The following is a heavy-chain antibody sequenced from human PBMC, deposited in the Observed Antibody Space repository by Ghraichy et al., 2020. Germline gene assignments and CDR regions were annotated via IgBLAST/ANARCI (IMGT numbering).Heavy chain of an antibody. CDR1: GGSFSNYY. Sequence: SQTLSLTCAVYGGSFSNYYWNWIRQPPGKGLEWIGEINHSGSTNYNPSLKSRVTISGDTSKNQFSLKLSSVNAADTAVYYCARRGSYGWKWFDPWGQGTLVTVSS. D-gene: IGHD5-18*01. CDR2: INHSGST. V-gene: IGHV4-34*01. J-gene: IGHJ5*02. CDR3: ARRGSYGWKWFDP.